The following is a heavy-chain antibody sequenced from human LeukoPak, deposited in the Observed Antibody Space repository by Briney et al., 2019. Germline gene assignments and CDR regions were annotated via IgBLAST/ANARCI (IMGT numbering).Heavy chain of an antibody. CDR3: ARHLIAVAGTGSVFDI. CDR1: GGSIRSSYYY. V-gene: IGHV4-39*01. CDR2: IYDSGST. Sequence: PSETLSLTCTVSGGSIRSSYYYWGWIRQPPGKGLEWIGSIYDSGSTYYNPSLKSRVTISVDTSKNQFSLKLSSVTAADTAVYYCARHLIAVAGTGSVFDIWGQGTTVTVSS. D-gene: IGHD6-19*01. J-gene: IGHJ3*02.